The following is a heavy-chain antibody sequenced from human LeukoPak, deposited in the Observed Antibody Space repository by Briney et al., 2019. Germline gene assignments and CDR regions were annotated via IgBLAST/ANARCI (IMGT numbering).Heavy chain of an antibody. V-gene: IGHV3-7*01. CDR3: ARDVIAAAGYDY. D-gene: IGHD6-13*01. CDR2: IKQDGSEK. CDR1: GFTFSSCW. J-gene: IGHJ4*02. Sequence: GGSLRLSCAASGFTFSSCWMSWVRQAPGKGLEWVANIKQDGSEKYYVDSVKGRFTISRDNAKNSLYLQMNSLRAEDTAVYYCARDVIAAAGYDYWGQGTLVTVSS.